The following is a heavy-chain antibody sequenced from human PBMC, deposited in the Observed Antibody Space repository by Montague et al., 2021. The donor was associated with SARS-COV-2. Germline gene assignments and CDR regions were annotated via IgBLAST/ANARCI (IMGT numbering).Heavy chain of an antibody. CDR1: GGSISSYY. D-gene: IGHD3-10*01. CDR2: IYYSGST. Sequence: SETLSLTCTVSGGSISSYYWSWIRQPPGKGLEWIGYIYYSGSTXXXPSXXXRVTISVDTSKNQFSLKLSSVTAADTAVYYCAREITMVRGVMSTNWFDPWGQGTLVTVSS. CDR3: AREITMVRGVMSTNWFDP. V-gene: IGHV4-59*01. J-gene: IGHJ5*02.